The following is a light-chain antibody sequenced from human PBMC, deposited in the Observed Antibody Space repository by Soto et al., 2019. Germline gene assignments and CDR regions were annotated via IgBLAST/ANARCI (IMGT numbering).Light chain of an antibody. CDR2: DAS. CDR1: QSISSW. Sequence: IEMTQSTYTMSASVGDRVTITCRAIQSISSWLAWYQQKPGKAPKLLIYDASSLESGVPSRFSGSGSGTEFTLTISSLQPDDFAVYYCQQRSNWPPGGTFGQGTRLEIK. CDR3: QQRSNWPPGGT. V-gene: IGKV1-5*01. J-gene: IGKJ5*01.